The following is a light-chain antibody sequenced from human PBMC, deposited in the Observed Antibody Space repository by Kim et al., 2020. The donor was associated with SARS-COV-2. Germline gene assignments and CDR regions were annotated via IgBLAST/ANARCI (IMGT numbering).Light chain of an antibody. CDR1: SIGSKS. CDR3: QVWDRSTNRV. Sequence: SYVLTQPPSLSVAPGKTARITCGGDSIGSKSVHWYQQKPGQAPVVVIYYDTGRPSGVPERFSGSNSGDTATLTISRVEAGDEADYYCQVWDRSTNRVFGGGTQLTVL. V-gene: IGLV3-21*04. J-gene: IGLJ3*02. CDR2: YDT.